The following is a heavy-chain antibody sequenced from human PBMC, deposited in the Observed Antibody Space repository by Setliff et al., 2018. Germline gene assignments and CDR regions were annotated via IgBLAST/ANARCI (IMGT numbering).Heavy chain of an antibody. V-gene: IGHV3-11*06. CDR1: GFTFSDYY. J-gene: IGHJ4*02. Sequence: PGGSLRLSCVVSGFTFSDYYMSWIRQAPGKGLEWVSYIRSSNSYTNYADSVKGRFTISRDNAKNSLSLQMNNLRTEDTAVYYCFGAGTCSYWGQGTLVTVSS. D-gene: IGHD3-10*01. CDR2: IRSSNSYT. CDR3: FGAGTCSY.